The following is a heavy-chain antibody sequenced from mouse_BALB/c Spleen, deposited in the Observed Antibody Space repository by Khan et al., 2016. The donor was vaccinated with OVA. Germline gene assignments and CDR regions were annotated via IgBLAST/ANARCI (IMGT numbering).Heavy chain of an antibody. D-gene: IGHD1-1*01. CDR1: GYTFTNYV. V-gene: IGHV1S136*01. CDR3: ARYASSPYYAMDY. Sequence: EVELVESGPELVKPGASVKMSCKASGYTFTNYVMHWVKQKPGQGLEWIRYINPYNDGPKYNEKFKGKATLTSDKYSSTAYMELSSLTSEDSAVCYCARYASSPYYAMDYWGQGTSVTVSS. J-gene: IGHJ4*01. CDR2: INPYNDGP.